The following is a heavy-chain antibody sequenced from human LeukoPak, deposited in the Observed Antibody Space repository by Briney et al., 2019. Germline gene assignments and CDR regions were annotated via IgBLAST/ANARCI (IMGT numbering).Heavy chain of an antibody. CDR2: INPSDGST. Sequence: ASVKVSCNASGYTFTSYSMHWVRQAPGQGLEWMGIINPSDGSTDYAQKFQGRATMTRDTSTSTFNMELNNLRSDDTAVYYCTRVAIDTLYYFDYWGQGTLVTASS. D-gene: IGHD2-21*01. CDR3: TRVAIDTLYYFDY. J-gene: IGHJ4*02. V-gene: IGHV1-46*01. CDR1: GYTFTSYS.